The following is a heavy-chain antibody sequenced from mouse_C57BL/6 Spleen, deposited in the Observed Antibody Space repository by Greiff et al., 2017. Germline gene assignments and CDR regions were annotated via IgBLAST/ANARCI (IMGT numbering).Heavy chain of an antibody. J-gene: IGHJ2*01. V-gene: IGHV1-61*01. CDR2: IYPSDSET. Sequence: QVQLQQPGAELVRPGSSVKLSCKASGYTFTSYWMDWVKQRPGQGLEWIGNIYPSDSETHYNHKFKDKATLTVDKSSSTAYMQLSSLTSEDSAVYYCARGTTVVAPDYWGQGTPLTVSS. D-gene: IGHD1-1*01. CDR1: GYTFTSYW. CDR3: ARGTTVVAPDY.